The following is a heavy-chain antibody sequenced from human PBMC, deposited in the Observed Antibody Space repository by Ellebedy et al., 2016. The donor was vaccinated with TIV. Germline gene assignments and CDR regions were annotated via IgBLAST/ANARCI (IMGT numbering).Heavy chain of an antibody. V-gene: IGHV3-74*01. J-gene: IGHJ4*02. CDR2: SNNDGSST. D-gene: IGHD3-3*01. CDR3: AGDLDV. CDR1: RVTFRSYW. Sequence: PGGSLRLSCAASRVTFRSYWMHWVRQAPGEGLVWVARSNNDGSSTNYADSVKGRFTISRDNDESILYLQMNSLRVEDTAMYYCAGDLDVWGQGILVTVSS.